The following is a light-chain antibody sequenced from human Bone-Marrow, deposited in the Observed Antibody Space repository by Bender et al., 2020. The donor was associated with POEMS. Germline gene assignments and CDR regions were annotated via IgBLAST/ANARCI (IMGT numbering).Light chain of an antibody. CDR1: SSNSGTDA. CDR3: SSRDISLSGWV. Sequence: QSVLTQPSSASGTSEPGVTISSSVTSSNSGTDAVNWYQHVPATAPKLLIFSNNQRRSGVPARFSASPSVASAALATSGGPSDDEADYYCSSRDISLSGWVFGGGTKLTVL. V-gene: IGLV1-44*01. CDR2: SNN. J-gene: IGLJ3*02.